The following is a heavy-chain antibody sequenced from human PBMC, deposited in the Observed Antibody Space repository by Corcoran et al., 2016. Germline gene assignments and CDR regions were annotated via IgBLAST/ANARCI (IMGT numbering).Heavy chain of an antibody. D-gene: IGHD3-22*01. CDR1: GYTFTGYY. V-gene: IGHV1-2*02. Sequence: QVQLVQSGAEVKKPGASVKVSCKASGYTFTGYYMHWVRQAPGQGLEWMGWINPNSGGTNYAQKFQGRVTMTRDTSISTAYMELRRMRADDTAVYYCARVESSGQFYFDYWGQGTLVTVSS. CDR3: ARVESSGQFYFDY. J-gene: IGHJ4*02. CDR2: INPNSGGT.